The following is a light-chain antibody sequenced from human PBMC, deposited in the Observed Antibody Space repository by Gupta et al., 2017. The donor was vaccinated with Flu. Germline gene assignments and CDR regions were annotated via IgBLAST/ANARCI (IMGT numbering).Light chain of an antibody. CDR1: QSGLSSSNNKNY. J-gene: IGKJ4*01. CDR3: HQHYTSPLT. Sequence: SVGEKATFKCKSRQSGLSSSNNKNYLAWYQQKPGHPPKLLVSWASNRQFGVPDRFSGTGSGKDFTLTISSRQAEDVAVYYCHQHYTSPLTFGGGTKVEIK. CDR2: WAS. V-gene: IGKV4-1*01.